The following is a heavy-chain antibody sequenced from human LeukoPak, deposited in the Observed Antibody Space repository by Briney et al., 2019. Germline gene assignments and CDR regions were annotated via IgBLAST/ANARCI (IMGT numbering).Heavy chain of an antibody. CDR1: GYSISSGYY. V-gene: IGHV4-38-2*01. CDR2: IYHSGST. Sequence: SETLSLTCAVSGYSISSGYYWGWIRQPPGMGLEWIGSIYHSGSTYYNPSLKSRVTISVDTSKNQFSLKLSSVTAADTAVYYCARHGLGQSVVVVPAAAGYNWFDPWGQGTLVTVSS. J-gene: IGHJ5*02. CDR3: ARHGLGQSVVVVPAAAGYNWFDP. D-gene: IGHD2-2*01.